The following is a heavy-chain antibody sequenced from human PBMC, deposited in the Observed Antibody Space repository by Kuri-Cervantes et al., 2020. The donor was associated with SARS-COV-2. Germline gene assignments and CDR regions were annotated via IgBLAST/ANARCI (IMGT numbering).Heavy chain of an antibody. J-gene: IGHJ4*02. CDR2: ISTYRGNT. CDR1: GYTFSRND. CDR3: ARERVEVTIFGVVIMHYFDY. V-gene: IGHV1-18*01. D-gene: IGHD3-3*01. Sequence: GGSLRLSCKTSGYTFSRNDISWVRQAPGQGLEWLGWISTYRGNTNYAQKVQGRLTMTTDTSTNTAYMELSSLRSEDTAVYYCARERVEVTIFGVVIMHYFDYWGQGTLVTVSS.